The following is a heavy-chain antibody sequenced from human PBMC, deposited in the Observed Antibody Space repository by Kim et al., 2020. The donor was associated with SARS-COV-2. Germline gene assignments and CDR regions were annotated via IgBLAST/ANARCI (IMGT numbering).Heavy chain of an antibody. CDR3: ARDMGGYSGYEYGMDV. Sequence: SETLSLTCAVSGGSISSSNWWSWVRQPPGKGLEWIGEIYHSGSTNYNPSLKSRVTISVDKSKNQFSLKLSSVTAADTAVYYCARDMGGYSGYEYGMDVWGQGTTVTVSS. J-gene: IGHJ6*02. CDR2: IYHSGST. D-gene: IGHD5-12*01. V-gene: IGHV4-4*02. CDR1: GGSISSSNW.